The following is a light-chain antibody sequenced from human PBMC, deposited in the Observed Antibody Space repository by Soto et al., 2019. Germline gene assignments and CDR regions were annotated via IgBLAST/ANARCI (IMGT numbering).Light chain of an antibody. CDR3: LQDYSYPRT. CDR1: QDIGGR. J-gene: IGKJ1*01. CDR2: AAS. V-gene: IGKV1-12*01. Sequence: DFPIALSPSCVHTSVGDRTPITSRASQDIGGRLAWFQQKPGKAPQYLIQAASILQSGVPSRFSGSGSGTEFILTINSLQPEDFASYFCLQDYSYPRTFAQGTKVDIK.